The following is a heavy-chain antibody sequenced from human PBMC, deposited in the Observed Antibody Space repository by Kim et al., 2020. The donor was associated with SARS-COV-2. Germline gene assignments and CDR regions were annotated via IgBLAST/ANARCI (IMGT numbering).Heavy chain of an antibody. V-gene: IGHV4-4*07. D-gene: IGHD3-22*01. J-gene: IGHJ4*02. Sequence: YTPSLENRLTMSVDTSRNQFSLKLSSGTAADTAVYYCAGVGGSSYCYFGDWGQGTLVTVSS. CDR3: AGVGGSSYCYFGD.